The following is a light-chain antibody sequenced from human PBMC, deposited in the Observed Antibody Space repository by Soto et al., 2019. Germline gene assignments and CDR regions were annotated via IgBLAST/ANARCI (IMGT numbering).Light chain of an antibody. Sequence: QSALTQPPSVSGSPGQSVTISCTGTSTDFVSYNRVSWYQQPPGTAPKLMIYEVSKRPSGVPDRFSGSKSGNTASLTISGLQAADEADYYCSSYTTNITPVVFGGGTKLTVL. CDR3: SSYTTNITPVV. J-gene: IGLJ2*01. V-gene: IGLV2-18*02. CDR1: STDFVSYNR. CDR2: EVS.